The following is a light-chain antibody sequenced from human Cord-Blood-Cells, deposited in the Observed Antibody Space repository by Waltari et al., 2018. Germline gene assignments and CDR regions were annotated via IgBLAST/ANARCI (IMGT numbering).Light chain of an antibody. CDR2: DVG. Sequence: QSALTQPASVSGSPGQSITISCTGTSSDVGGYNYVSWYQQHPGKAPKLMIYDVGERPPGVSNRFSGSKSGNTASLTISGLQAEDEADYYCSSYTSSSTYVFGTGTKVTVL. CDR3: SSYTSSSTYV. CDR1: SSDVGGYNY. J-gene: IGLJ1*01. V-gene: IGLV2-14*01.